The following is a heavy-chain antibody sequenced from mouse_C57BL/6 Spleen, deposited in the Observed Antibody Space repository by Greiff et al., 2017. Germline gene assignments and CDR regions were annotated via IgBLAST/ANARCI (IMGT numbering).Heavy chain of an antibody. CDR2: ISSGGSYT. J-gene: IGHJ3*01. CDR3: SGDSSGYGAY. V-gene: IGHV5-6*01. CDR1: GFTFSSYG. Sequence: EVQGVESGGDLVKPGGSLKLSCAASGFTFSSYGMSWVRQTPDKRLEWVATISSGGSYTYYPDSVKGRFTISRANAKNTLYLQMSSLKSEDTAMYYCSGDSSGYGAYWGQGTLVTVSA. D-gene: IGHD3-2*02.